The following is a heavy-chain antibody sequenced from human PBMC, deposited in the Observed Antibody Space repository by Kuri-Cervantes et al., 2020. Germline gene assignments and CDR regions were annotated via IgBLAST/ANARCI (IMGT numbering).Heavy chain of an antibody. V-gene: IGHV1-24*01. Sequence: ASVKVSCKASGYTFTSYDINWVRQATGQGLEWMGGFDPEDGETIYAQKFQGRVTMTEDTSTDTAYMELSSLRSEDTAVYYCATPSMVRGVMEYYYYGMDVWGRGTTVTVSS. J-gene: IGHJ6*02. CDR1: GYTFTSYD. CDR2: FDPEDGET. D-gene: IGHD3-10*01. CDR3: ATPSMVRGVMEYYYYGMDV.